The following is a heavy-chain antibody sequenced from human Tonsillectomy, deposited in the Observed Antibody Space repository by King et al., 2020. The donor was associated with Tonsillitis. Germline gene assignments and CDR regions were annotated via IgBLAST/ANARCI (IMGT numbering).Heavy chain of an antibody. Sequence: LQLQESGPGLVKPSETLSLTCAVSGGSISSSPYYWGWIRQPPGKGLEWIGSFYYSGNTYYNPSLKRRVTKSVDTSKNQFSLSLTHVTSADTAVYYCARDDGLNWGQGTLVTVSS. V-gene: IGHV4-39*01. J-gene: IGHJ4*02. CDR1: GGSISSSPYY. D-gene: IGHD1-1*01. CDR3: ARDDGLN. CDR2: FYYSGNT.